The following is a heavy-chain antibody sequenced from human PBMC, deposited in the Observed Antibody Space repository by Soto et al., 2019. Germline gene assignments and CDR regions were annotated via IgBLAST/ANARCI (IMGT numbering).Heavy chain of an antibody. Sequence: ASVKVSCKASGYTFTSYGISWVRQAPGQGLEWMGWISAYNGNTNYAQKLQGRVTMTTDTSTSTAYMELRSLRSDDTAVYYCARELRFLEWLSLRGWYFDLWGRGTLVTVPS. D-gene: IGHD3-3*01. J-gene: IGHJ2*01. V-gene: IGHV1-18*04. CDR1: GYTFTSYG. CDR2: ISAYNGNT. CDR3: ARELRFLEWLSLRGWYFDL.